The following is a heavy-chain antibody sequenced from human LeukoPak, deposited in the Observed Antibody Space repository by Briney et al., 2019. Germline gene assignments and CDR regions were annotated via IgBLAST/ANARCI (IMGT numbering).Heavy chain of an antibody. Sequence: SETLSLTCTVSGGSISSSSYYWGWIRQPPGKGLEWIGSIYYSGSTYYNPSLKSRVTISVDTSKNQFSLKLSSVTAADTAVYYCARVRTNDHGMDVWGQGTTVTVSS. V-gene: IGHV4-39*07. CDR1: GGSISSSSYY. D-gene: IGHD2-8*01. CDR2: IYYSGST. CDR3: ARVRTNDHGMDV. J-gene: IGHJ6*02.